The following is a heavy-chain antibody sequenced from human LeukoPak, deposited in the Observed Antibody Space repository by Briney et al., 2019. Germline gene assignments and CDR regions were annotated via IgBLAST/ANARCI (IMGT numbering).Heavy chain of an antibody. CDR3: ALDVGYSIRSYYYRDV. D-gene: IGHD4-11*01. V-gene: IGHV3-21*01. CDR1: GFTLSSYW. CDR2: ISSSSSYI. Sequence: GGSLRLSCAASGFTLSSYWMHWVRPAPGKGLEWVSSISSSSSYIYYADSVKGRFTISRDNAKNSLYLQMNSLRAEDTAVYYCALDVGYSIRSYYYRDVWGKGTTVTVSS. J-gene: IGHJ6*03.